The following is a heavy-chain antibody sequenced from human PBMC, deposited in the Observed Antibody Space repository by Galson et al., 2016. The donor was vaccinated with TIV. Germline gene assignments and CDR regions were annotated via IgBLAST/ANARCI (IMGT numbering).Heavy chain of an antibody. CDR2: IDVSGNT. J-gene: IGHJ6*03. CDR1: GGSIRSQS. Sequence: LSLTCTVSGGSIRSQSWSWIRQPAGKGLEWIGRIDVSGNTDYSPSLKSRVTISQDTSNNQFSIRLISLTAADTAVYYCAREKVWGGREAGSEAFPYSFFMDVWGKGTTVTISS. CDR3: AREKVWGGREAGSEAFPYSFFMDV. D-gene: IGHD3-10*01. V-gene: IGHV4-4*07.